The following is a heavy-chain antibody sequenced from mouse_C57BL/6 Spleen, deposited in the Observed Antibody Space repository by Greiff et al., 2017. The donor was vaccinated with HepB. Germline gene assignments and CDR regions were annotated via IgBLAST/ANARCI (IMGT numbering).Heavy chain of an antibody. J-gene: IGHJ4*01. Sequence: EVKLVESGGGLVQPGGSLSLSCAASGFTFTDYYMSWVRQPPGKALEWLGFIRNKANGYTTEYSASVKGRFTISRDNSQSILYLQMNALRAEDSATYYCARSYDGYYVRAMDYWGQGTSVTVSS. CDR3: ARSYDGYYVRAMDY. V-gene: IGHV7-3*01. D-gene: IGHD2-3*01. CDR1: GFTFTDYY. CDR2: IRNKANGYTT.